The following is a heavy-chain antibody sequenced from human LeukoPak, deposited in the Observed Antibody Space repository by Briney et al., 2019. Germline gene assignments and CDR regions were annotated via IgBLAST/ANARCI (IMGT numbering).Heavy chain of an antibody. V-gene: IGHV3-23*01. CDR2: ISGSGTST. J-gene: IGHJ4*02. CDR1: GFTFRSYA. D-gene: IGHD3-22*01. CDR3: EGTYYYDSSDDY. Sequence: PGGSLILSCAASGFTFRSYAMSWVRQAPGKGLEWVLAISGSGTSTYYADSVKGRFTISRDNSKNTLHLQMNSLRAEDTAVYYCEGTYYYDSSDDYWGQGTLVTVSS.